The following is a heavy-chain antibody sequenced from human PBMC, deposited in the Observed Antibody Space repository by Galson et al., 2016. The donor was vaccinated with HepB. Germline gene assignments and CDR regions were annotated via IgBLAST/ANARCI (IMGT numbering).Heavy chain of an antibody. CDR2: AYWTDDK. Sequence: PALVTPTQTLTLTCSFSGFSLSRSGVGVGWIRQPPGKALEWLAMAYWTDDKRYSPSLKSQVTITNDTSKNQVFHVMTDVDPVDTGTFYGVLSRGGGSHAFDIWGQGTVVTVSS. CDR3: VLSRGGGSHAFDI. CDR1: GFSLSRSGVG. V-gene: IGHV2-5*04. J-gene: IGHJ3*02. D-gene: IGHD3-10*01.